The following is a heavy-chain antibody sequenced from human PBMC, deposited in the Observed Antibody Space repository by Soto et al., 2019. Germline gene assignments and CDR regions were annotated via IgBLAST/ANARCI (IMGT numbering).Heavy chain of an antibody. CDR1: GGSISSGGYY. CDR3: ARDKKEEYQLYYYGMDV. Sequence: SETLSLTCTVSGGSISSGGYYWSWIRQHPGKGLEWIGYIYYSGSTYYNPSLKSRVTISVDTSKNQFSLKLSSVTAADTAVYYCARDKKEEYQLYYYGMDVWGQGTTVTVSS. CDR2: IYYSGST. V-gene: IGHV4-31*03. D-gene: IGHD2-2*01. J-gene: IGHJ6*02.